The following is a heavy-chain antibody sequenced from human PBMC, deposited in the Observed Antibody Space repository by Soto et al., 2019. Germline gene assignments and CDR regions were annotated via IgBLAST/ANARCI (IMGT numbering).Heavy chain of an antibody. CDR1: GYTFTSYY. CDR3: ARDLGGNQGYCSGGSCYDTPDYYYYGMDV. Sequence: ASVKVSCKASGYTFTSYYMHWVRQAPGQGLEGMGIINPSCGSTSYAQKFQGRVTMTRDTSTGTVYMELSSLRSEDTAVYYCARDLGGNQGYCSGGSCYDTPDYYYYGMDVWGQGTTVTV. V-gene: IGHV1-46*01. CDR2: INPSCGST. D-gene: IGHD2-15*01. J-gene: IGHJ6*02.